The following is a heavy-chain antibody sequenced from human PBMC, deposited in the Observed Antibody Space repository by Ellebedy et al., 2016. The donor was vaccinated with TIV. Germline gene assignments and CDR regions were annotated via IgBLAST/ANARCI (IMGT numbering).Heavy chain of an antibody. Sequence: GESLKISCAASGFTFSSYWMHWVRQAPGKGLVWVSRINSDGSSTSYADSVKGRFTISRDNAKNTLYLQMNSLRAADTAVYYCAKDRYDSSGYYHDAFDIWGQGTMVTVSS. D-gene: IGHD3-22*01. CDR3: AKDRYDSSGYYHDAFDI. CDR2: INSDGSST. CDR1: GFTFSSYW. V-gene: IGHV3-74*01. J-gene: IGHJ3*02.